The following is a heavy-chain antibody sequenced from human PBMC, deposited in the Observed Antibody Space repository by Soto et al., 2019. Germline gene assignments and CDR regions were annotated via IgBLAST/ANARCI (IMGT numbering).Heavy chain of an antibody. V-gene: IGHV1-46*01. CDR2: INPTGGSA. J-gene: IGHJ4*02. CDR1: GYTFINYY. D-gene: IGHD2-15*01. Sequence: ASVKVSCKTSGYTFINYYIHWVRQAPGQGLEWMGIINPTGGSANYPQKFQGRVTMTRDTSTSTVYMELSSLSSEDTAMYYCARHTGYCSGGSCYNSHWGQGTLVTVS. CDR3: ARHTGYCSGGSCYNSH.